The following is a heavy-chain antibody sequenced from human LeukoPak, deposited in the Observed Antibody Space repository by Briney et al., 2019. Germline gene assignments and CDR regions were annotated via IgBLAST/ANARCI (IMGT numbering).Heavy chain of an antibody. J-gene: IGHJ6*02. D-gene: IGHD3-3*01. CDR1: GFTFSSYA. CDR3: AKDYDLWSGIGMDV. Sequence: GGSLRLSCAASGFTFSSYAMSWVRQAPGKGLEWVSGISSGGGSTYDADSVKGRFTISRDNSKNTLYLQMNSLRAEDTAVYYCAKDYDLWSGIGMDVWGQGTTVTVSS. CDR2: ISSGGGST. V-gene: IGHV3-23*01.